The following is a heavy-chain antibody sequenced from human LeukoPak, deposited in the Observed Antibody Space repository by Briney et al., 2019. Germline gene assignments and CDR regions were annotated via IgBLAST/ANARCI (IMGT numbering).Heavy chain of an antibody. Sequence: GGSLRLSCAASGFTFSSYWMNWVRQAPGKGLEWVANIKQDGSEKYYVDSVKGRFTISRDNAKNSLYLQMNSLGAEDTAVYYCARDPSSLRDSYDYWGQGTLVTVSS. CDR2: IKQDGSEK. CDR1: GFTFSSYW. CDR3: ARDPSSLRDSYDY. V-gene: IGHV3-7*01. J-gene: IGHJ4*02.